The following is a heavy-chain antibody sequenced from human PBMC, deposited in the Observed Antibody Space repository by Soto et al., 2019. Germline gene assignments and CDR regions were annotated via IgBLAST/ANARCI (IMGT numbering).Heavy chain of an antibody. J-gene: IGHJ4*02. CDR2: IYCSGST. V-gene: IGHV4-39*01. Sequence: SETLSLTCTVSGGSISSGDYYWSWIRQPPGKGLEWIGSIYCSGSTYYNPSLKSRVTISVDTSKNQFSLKLSSVTAADTAVYYCASSGWWYFDYWGQGTLVTVSS. CDR1: GGSISSGDYY. D-gene: IGHD6-19*01. CDR3: ASSGWWYFDY.